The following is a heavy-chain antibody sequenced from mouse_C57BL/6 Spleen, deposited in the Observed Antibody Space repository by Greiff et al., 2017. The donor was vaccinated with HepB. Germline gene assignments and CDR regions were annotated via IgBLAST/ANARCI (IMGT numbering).Heavy chain of an antibody. V-gene: IGHV1-80*01. CDR1: GYAFSSYW. CDR2: IYPGDGDT. D-gene: IGHD1-1*01. Sequence: QVHVKQSGAELVKPGASVKISCKASGYAFSSYWMNWVKQRPGKGLEWIGQIYPGDGDTNYNGKFKGKATLTADKSSSTAYMQLSSLTSEDSAVYFCARYGIYAMDYWGQGTSVTVSS. CDR3: ARYGIYAMDY. J-gene: IGHJ4*01.